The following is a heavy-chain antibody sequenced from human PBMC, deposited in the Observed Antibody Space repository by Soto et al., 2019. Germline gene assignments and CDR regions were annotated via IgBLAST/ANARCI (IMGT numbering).Heavy chain of an antibody. CDR1: GYTFSSYW. CDR2: IYPGDSDA. J-gene: IGHJ4*02. Sequence: HGESLKISCKGSGYTFSSYWIGWVRQVPGKGLEWMGIIYPGDSDARHSPSFQGQVTISADKSLTTAYMQWNSLRASDSGIYYCARVGCSAGNCYPSEALHDWGQGTQVTVSS. D-gene: IGHD2-15*01. CDR3: ARVGCSAGNCYPSEALHD. V-gene: IGHV5-51*01.